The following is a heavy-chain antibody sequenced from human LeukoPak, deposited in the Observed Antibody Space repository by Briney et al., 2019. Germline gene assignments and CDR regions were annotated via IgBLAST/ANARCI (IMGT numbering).Heavy chain of an antibody. CDR3: VIGVGYYYYGMDV. Sequence: GESLKISCKGSGYSFTSYWIGWVRQMPGKGLEWMGIIYPGDSDTRYSPSFQGQVTISADKSISTAYLQWSSLRASDTAMYYCVIGVGYYYYGMDVWGQGTTVTVSS. V-gene: IGHV5-51*01. CDR2: IYPGDSDT. D-gene: IGHD2-8*01. CDR1: GYSFTSYW. J-gene: IGHJ6*02.